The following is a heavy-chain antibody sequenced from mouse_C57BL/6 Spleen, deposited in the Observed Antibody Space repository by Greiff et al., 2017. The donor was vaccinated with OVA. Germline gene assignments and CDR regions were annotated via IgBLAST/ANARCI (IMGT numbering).Heavy chain of an antibody. CDR2: IYPGDGDT. D-gene: IGHD4-1*01. CDR3: ARSPRGDWGFDY. J-gene: IGHJ2*01. V-gene: IGHV1-80*01. Sequence: QVQLQQSGAELVKPGASVKISCKASGYAFSSYWMNWVKQRPGKGLEWIGQIYPGDGDTNYNGKFKGKATLTADKSSSTAYMQLSSLTSEDSAVYFCARSPRGDWGFDYWGQGTTLTVSS. CDR1: GYAFSSYW.